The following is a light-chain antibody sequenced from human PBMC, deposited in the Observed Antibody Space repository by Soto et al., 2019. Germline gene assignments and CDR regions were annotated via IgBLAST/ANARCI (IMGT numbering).Light chain of an antibody. V-gene: IGKV3-20*01. CDR3: QQFGNAMWT. Sequence: EMVLTQSPGTLSLSPGEKATLSCRASQTVSYKYLAWYQQKPGQAPRLLIYGAFSRATGIPDRFSGSGSGTDSTLTIDRLEPEDFAVYYCQQFGNAMWTFGQGTKVES. CDR1: QTVSYKY. J-gene: IGKJ1*01. CDR2: GAF.